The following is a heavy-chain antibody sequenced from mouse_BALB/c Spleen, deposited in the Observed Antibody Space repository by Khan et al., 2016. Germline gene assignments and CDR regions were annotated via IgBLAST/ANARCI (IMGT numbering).Heavy chain of an antibody. Sequence: EVKLLESGGGLVQPGGSLKFSCAASGFDFSRYWMSWVRQAPGKGLEWIGEINPDSSTINYTPSLKDKFIISRDNAKNTPYLQMSKVRSEDTALYYGASLHYYGRFAYWGQGTLVTVSA. D-gene: IGHD1-2*01. CDR2: INPDSSTI. CDR1: GFDFSRYW. J-gene: IGHJ3*01. V-gene: IGHV4-1*02. CDR3: ASLHYYGRFAY.